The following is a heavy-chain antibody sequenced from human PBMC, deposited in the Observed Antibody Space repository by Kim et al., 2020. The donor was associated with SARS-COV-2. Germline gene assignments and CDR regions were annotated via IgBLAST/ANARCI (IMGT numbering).Heavy chain of an antibody. D-gene: IGHD2-2*02. Sequence: SETLSLTCAVYGGSFSGYYWSWIRQPPGKGLEWIGEINHSGSTNYNPSLKSRVTISVDTSKNQFSLKLSSVTAADTAVYYCARGDPRGYCSSTSCYIGWFDPWGQGTLVTVSS. CDR2: INHSGST. CDR1: GGSFSGYY. V-gene: IGHV4-34*01. J-gene: IGHJ5*02. CDR3: ARGDPRGYCSSTSCYIGWFDP.